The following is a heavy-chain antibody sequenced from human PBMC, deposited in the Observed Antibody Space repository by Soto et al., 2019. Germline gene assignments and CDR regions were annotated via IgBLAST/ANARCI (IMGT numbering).Heavy chain of an antibody. Sequence: SETLSLTCVVSCNSISTTNWWSWVRQSPGKGLEWIGEIYHSGSTNYNPSLKSRVTISVDKSKNQFSLKLSAVTAADTAVYYCARDVGYHYDGSPSGQFDFWGQGTLVTVSS. CDR2: IYHSGST. CDR1: CNSISTTNW. CDR3: ARDVGYHYDGSPSGQFDF. J-gene: IGHJ4*02. V-gene: IGHV4-4*02. D-gene: IGHD3-22*01.